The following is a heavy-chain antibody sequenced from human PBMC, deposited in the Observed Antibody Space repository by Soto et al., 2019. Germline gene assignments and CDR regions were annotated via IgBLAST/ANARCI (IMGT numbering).Heavy chain of an antibody. CDR1: GYPFTSYS. CDR2: SSTYNGNT. V-gene: IGHV1-18*01. CDR3: ARGVDYFYQYMDV. Sequence: QVQLMQSGAEVKKPGASVKVSCKASGYPFTSYSISWVRQAPGQGLEWMGWSSTYNGNTNYAQKFQGRLTMTTDTSTSTAYTEVRSLSSDDTAVYYCARGVDYFYQYMDVWGKGTTVTVS. J-gene: IGHJ6*03.